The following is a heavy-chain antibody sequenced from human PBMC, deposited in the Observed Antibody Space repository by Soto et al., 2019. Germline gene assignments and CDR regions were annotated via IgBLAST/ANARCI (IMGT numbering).Heavy chain of an antibody. CDR3: AKASPGDYDFDYFDY. Sequence: PGGSLRLSCAASGFTLGGYAMDWVRQAPGKGLEYVSGISSNSVSTYYANSVQGRFTISRDNAKNTLYLQMNSLRAEDTALYYCAKASPGDYDFDYFDYWGQGTLVTVSS. D-gene: IGHD5-12*01. V-gene: IGHV3-64*04. CDR2: ISSNSVST. CDR1: GFTLGGYA. J-gene: IGHJ4*02.